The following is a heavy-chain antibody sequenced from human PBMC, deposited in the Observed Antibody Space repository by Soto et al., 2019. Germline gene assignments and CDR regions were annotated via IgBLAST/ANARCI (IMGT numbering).Heavy chain of an antibody. V-gene: IGHV4-31*03. CDR3: ARADYYDSSGYHNWFDP. D-gene: IGHD3-22*01. CDR1: GGSISSGGYC. Sequence: PSETLSLTCTVSGGSISSGGYCCSWIRQHPWRGLEWIGYIYYSGSTYYNPSLKSRVTISVDTSKNQFSLKLSSVTATDTAVYYCARADYYDSSGYHNWFDPWGQGTLVTVSS. J-gene: IGHJ5*02. CDR2: IYYSGST.